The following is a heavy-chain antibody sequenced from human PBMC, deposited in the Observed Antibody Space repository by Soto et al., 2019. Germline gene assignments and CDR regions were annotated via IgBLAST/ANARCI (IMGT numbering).Heavy chain of an antibody. Sequence: EVLLLESGGGLVQPGGSLRLSCEASGFSFSSFAMNWVRQAPGKGLEWVSAIGDSGASTYYADSVKGRFTISRANSRNTLYLQKNSLRAADTAVYYCAKGVELGVWGNGTTVTV. CDR2: IGDSGAST. V-gene: IGHV3-23*01. D-gene: IGHD1-26*01. CDR3: AKGVELGV. J-gene: IGHJ6*03. CDR1: GFSFSSFA.